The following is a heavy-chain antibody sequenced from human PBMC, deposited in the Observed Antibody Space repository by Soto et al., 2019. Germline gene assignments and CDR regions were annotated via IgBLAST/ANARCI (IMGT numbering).Heavy chain of an antibody. V-gene: IGHV4-31*03. J-gene: IGHJ3*02. CDR1: GGSISSGGYY. CDR2: IYYSGST. D-gene: IGHD3-9*01. CDR3: ARGRFDLIYDIVTGYSLDAFDI. Sequence: QVQLQESGPGLVKPSQTLSLTCTVSGGSISSGGYYWSWIRQHPGKGLEWIGYIYYSGSTYYIPSLKSRVTISVDTSKNQFSLRLSSVTAADTAVYYCARGRFDLIYDIVTGYSLDAFDIWGQGTMVTVSS.